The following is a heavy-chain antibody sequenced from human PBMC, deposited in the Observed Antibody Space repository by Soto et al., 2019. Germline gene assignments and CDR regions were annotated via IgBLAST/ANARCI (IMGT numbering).Heavy chain of an antibody. Sequence: GGSLRLSCAASGFTFSSYAMSWVRQAPGKGLEWVSAISGSGGSTYYADSVKGRFTISRDNSKNTLYLQMNSLRAEDTAAYYCAKSHYYRSGSYSTHFDYWGKGTLVTVSS. D-gene: IGHD3-10*01. CDR3: AKSHYYRSGSYSTHFDY. V-gene: IGHV3-23*01. CDR1: GFTFSSYA. J-gene: IGHJ4*02. CDR2: ISGSGGST.